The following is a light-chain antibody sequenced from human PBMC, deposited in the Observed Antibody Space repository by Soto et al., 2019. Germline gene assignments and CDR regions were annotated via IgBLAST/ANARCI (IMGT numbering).Light chain of an antibody. V-gene: IGLV1-40*01. CDR1: SSNIGAGYD. CDR2: GNS. J-gene: IGLJ1*01. CDR3: QSYGRGLSDV. Sequence: QAVVTQPPSVSGAPGQRVTISCTGSSSNIGAGYDVHWYQQLPGTAPKLLIYGNSNRPSGVPDRFAGSKSGTSASLAITGLQAGDEADYYCQSYGRGLSDVFGTGTKLTVL.